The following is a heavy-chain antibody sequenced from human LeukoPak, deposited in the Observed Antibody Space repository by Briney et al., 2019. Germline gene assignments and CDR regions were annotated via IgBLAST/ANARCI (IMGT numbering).Heavy chain of an antibody. CDR2: IIPIFGTA. Sequence: SVKVSCKASVGTFSSYAISWVRRAPGQGLEWMGRIIPIFGTANYAQKFQGRVTTTPDESTSTAYMELCSVRSEDTAVYYCARDSGFVTGYYIPAYWGQGTLVTVSS. CDR1: VGTFSSYA. V-gene: IGHV1-69*13. D-gene: IGHD3-9*01. J-gene: IGHJ4*02. CDR3: ARDSGFVTGYYIPAY.